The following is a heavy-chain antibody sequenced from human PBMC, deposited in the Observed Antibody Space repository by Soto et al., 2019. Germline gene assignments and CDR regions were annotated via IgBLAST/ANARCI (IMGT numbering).Heavy chain of an antibody. Sequence: GASATVSFNYSRKTCTRYGINWVRPATGKGLEWMGWISAYNGDTKYAQNVQGRVTMTTDTSTSTAYMELRNLRSDDTAVYYCARDPRAFLATPTLAFDTWGQGTLVT. J-gene: IGHJ3*02. CDR3: ARDPRAFLATPTLAFDT. CDR2: ISAYNGDT. D-gene: IGHD5-12*01. CDR1: RKTCTRYG. V-gene: IGHV1-18*04.